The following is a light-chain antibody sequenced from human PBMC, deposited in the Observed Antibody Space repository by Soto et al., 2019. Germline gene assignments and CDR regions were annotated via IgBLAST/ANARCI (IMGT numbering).Light chain of an antibody. CDR2: GVS. CDR3: QQYTGSPWT. V-gene: IGKV3-20*01. CDR1: QSLRSTY. Sequence: IVLTQSPGTLSLSPGERATVSCRASQSLRSTYLAWYQQTPGQAPRLLIFGVSNRATDIPDRFSGSGSGTDFTLTISRLEPEDFAVYYCQQYTGSPWTFGQGTKVDIK. J-gene: IGKJ1*01.